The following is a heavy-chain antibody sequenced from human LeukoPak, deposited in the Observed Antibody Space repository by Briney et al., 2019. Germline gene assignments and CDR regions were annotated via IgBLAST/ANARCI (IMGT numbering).Heavy chain of an antibody. D-gene: IGHD5-18*01. CDR1: GFTFDDYA. CDR2: ISWNSGSI. V-gene: IGHV3-9*01. CDR3: AKAQDTAMAPFDY. Sequence: GRSLRLSCAASGFTFDDYAMHWVRQAPGKGLEWVSGISWNSGSIGYADSVKGRFTISRDNAKNSLYLQMNSLRTEDTALYFCAKAQDTAMAPFDYWGQGTLVTASS. J-gene: IGHJ4*02.